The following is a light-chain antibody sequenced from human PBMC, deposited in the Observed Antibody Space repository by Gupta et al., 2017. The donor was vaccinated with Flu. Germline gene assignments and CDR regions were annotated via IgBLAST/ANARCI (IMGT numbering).Light chain of an antibody. CDR3: QQYSDWPTYT. V-gene: IGKV3-15*01. Sequence: EILMTQSPDTLSVSPGEKITLSCRASRSVGNKLAWYQQKAGQAPKILLHSGSSRATGIPARFSGRGSGTDFSLTINGLQFEDFAMYFCQQYSDWPTYTFGQGTKVE. CDR2: SGS. CDR1: RSVGNK. J-gene: IGKJ2*01.